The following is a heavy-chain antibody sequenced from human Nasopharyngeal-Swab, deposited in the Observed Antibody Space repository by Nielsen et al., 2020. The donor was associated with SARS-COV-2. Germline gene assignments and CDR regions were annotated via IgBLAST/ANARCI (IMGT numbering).Heavy chain of an antibody. CDR1: GFTFSAHH. Sequence: SLKIPCAAPGFTFSAHHMDWVRQAPGKGPEWVGRSRNKANSYTTEYAASVKGRFTISRDDSKNSLYLQMSSLRTEDTALYYCARDLSSIWTSGLGVWGQGTTVIVSS. J-gene: IGHJ6*02. CDR2: SRNKANSYTT. V-gene: IGHV3-72*01. CDR3: ARDLSSIWTSGLGV. D-gene: IGHD6-13*01.